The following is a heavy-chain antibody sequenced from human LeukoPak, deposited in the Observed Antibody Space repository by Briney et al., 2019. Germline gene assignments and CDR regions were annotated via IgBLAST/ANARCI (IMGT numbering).Heavy chain of an antibody. CDR1: GGSISSTY. CDR2: IYYSGST. J-gene: IGHJ4*02. CDR3: AIYDVSGYKYNYIAH. V-gene: IGHV4-59*01. D-gene: IGHD3-22*01. Sequence: SATLSLTCTVSGGSISSTYCNRIRQPPGKGLEWIGYIYYSGSTDYNPPLQSRVTMSIDTSKNQFSLNLSSVTAADTAVYYCAIYDVSGYKYNYIAHWGQGTLVTVSS.